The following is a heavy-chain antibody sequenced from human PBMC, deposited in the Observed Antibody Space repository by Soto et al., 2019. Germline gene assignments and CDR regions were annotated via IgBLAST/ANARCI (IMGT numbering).Heavy chain of an antibody. D-gene: IGHD3-22*01. CDR1: GGTFSSYA. J-gene: IGHJ3*01. V-gene: IGHV1-69*01. Sequence: QVQLVQSGAEVKKPGSSVKVSCKASGGTFSSYAISWVRQAPGQGLEWMGGIIPIFGTANYAQKFQGRVTITADESTSTAYMELSSLRAEDTAVYYCARVAPHYYDSSGYYPGWGQGTMVTVSS. CDR2: IIPIFGTA. CDR3: ARVAPHYYDSSGYYPG.